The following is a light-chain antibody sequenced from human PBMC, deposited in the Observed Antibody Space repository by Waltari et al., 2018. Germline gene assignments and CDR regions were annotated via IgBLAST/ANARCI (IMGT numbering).Light chain of an antibody. J-gene: IGLJ3*02. CDR1: SSNIGRDT. Sequence: QSVLTQPPSASGTPGQRVTISCSRRSSNIGRDTVNWYQQAPGTAPTLLNYGNDQRPSGVPDRFSGSKSGTSASLAITGLQSEDEADYYCATWDDSLNGRVFGGGTKLTVL. V-gene: IGLV1-44*01. CDR3: ATWDDSLNGRV. CDR2: GND.